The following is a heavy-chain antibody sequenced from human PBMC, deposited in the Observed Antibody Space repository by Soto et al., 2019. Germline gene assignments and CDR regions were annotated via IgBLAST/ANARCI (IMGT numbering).Heavy chain of an antibody. CDR1: GFSFSNYA. D-gene: IGHD3-9*01. Sequence: GGSLRLSCSVSGFSFSNYAMTWVRQAPWKGLEWVSSISGGGGGTHYADSMKGRVTISRDNSRNTLHLEMKRLRADDTAVYYCARGSKYVFLTAPKVFESGAQETVVPVSS. J-gene: IGHJ4*02. CDR2: ISGGGGGT. V-gene: IGHV3-23*01. CDR3: ARGSKYVFLTAPKVFES.